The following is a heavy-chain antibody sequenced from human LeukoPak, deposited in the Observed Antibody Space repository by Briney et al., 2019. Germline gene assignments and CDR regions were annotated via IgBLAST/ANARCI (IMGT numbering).Heavy chain of an antibody. CDR1: GGSISSGDYY. D-gene: IGHD3-9*01. Sequence: PSQTLSLTCTVSGGSISSGDYYWSWIRQPPGKGLEWIGYIYYSGSTYYNPSLKSRVTISVDTSKNQFSLKLSSVTAADTAVYYCARLNYDILTGLDNWGQGTLVTVSS. CDR2: IYYSGST. CDR3: ARLNYDILTGLDN. J-gene: IGHJ4*02. V-gene: IGHV4-30-4*01.